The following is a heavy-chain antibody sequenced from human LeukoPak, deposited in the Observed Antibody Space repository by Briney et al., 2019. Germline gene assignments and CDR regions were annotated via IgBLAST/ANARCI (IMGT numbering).Heavy chain of an antibody. J-gene: IGHJ5*02. CDR3: AKEGGYSSSRGWFDP. CDR2: ISGSGGST. Sequence: PGGSLRLSCAASGFTFSSYGMSWVRQAPGKGLEWVSAISGSGGSTYYADSVKGRFTISRDNSKNTLYLQMNSLRAEDTAVYYCAKEGGYSSSRGWFDPWGQGTLVTVSS. D-gene: IGHD6-13*01. CDR1: GFTFSSYG. V-gene: IGHV3-23*01.